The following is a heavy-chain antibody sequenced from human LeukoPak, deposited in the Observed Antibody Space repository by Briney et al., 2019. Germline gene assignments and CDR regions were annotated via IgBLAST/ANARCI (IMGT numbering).Heavy chain of an antibody. D-gene: IGHD1-14*01. J-gene: IGHJ5*02. CDR3: AKGSGINHYHWIDP. CDR1: EFTFSNYA. Sequence: PGGSLRLSCAASEFTFSNYAMNWVRQAPGKGLEWVSGISGGGGSTHYADYVKGRFTISRDNSKNTLYLQMDSLRAEDTALYYCAKGSGINHYHWIDPWGQGTLVTVSS. CDR2: ISGGGGST. V-gene: IGHV3-23*01.